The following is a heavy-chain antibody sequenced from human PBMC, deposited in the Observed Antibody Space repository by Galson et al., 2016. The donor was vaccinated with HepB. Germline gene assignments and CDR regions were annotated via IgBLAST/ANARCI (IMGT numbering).Heavy chain of an antibody. V-gene: IGHV5-51*01. J-gene: IGHJ4*02. CDR3: ARHVPPSPAAPPEY. CDR2: IYPGDSDT. Sequence: QSGAEVKKPGESLQISCKASGYTFSRYWIGWVRQMPGKGLEWMGIIYPGDSDTRYSPSFQDQVTISADTSINTAYLQWSSLKASDSAMYFCARHVPPSPAAPPEYWGQGTLVTVSS. D-gene: IGHD2-2*01. CDR1: GYTFSRYW.